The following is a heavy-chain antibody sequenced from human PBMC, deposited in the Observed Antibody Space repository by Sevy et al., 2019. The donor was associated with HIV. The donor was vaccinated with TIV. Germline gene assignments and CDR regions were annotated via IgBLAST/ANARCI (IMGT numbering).Heavy chain of an antibody. CDR3: AREAAGYDFWSGYSGRPYYFDY. Sequence: GGSLRLSCAASGFTFSSYWMSWVRQAPGKGLEWVANIKQDGSEKYYVDSVKGRFTISRDNAKNSLYLQMNSLRAEDMAVYYCAREAAGYDFWSGYSGRPYYFDYWGQGTLVTVSS. D-gene: IGHD3-3*01. CDR1: GFTFSSYW. CDR2: IKQDGSEK. V-gene: IGHV3-7*01. J-gene: IGHJ4*02.